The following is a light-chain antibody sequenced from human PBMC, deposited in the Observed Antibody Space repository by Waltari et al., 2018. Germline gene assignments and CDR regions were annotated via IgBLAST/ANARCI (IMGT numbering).Light chain of an antibody. CDR1: SSNIGAGFD. CDR3: QSYDGSLSDYV. V-gene: IGLV1-40*01. Sequence: QSVLTQPPSVSGAPGQRVTISCTGSSSNIGAGFDVHWYQYAPGAAPKLTNYDEDTRPSGVPDRFSYSKSGTSASLAMAGLQAEDEAEYYCQSYDGSLSDYVFGTGTKVTVL. CDR2: DED. J-gene: IGLJ1*01.